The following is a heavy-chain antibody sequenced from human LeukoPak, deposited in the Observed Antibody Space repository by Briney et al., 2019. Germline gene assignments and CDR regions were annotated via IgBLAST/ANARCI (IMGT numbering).Heavy chain of an antibody. J-gene: IGHJ4*02. Sequence: SETLSLTCTVSGYSISSGYYWGWIRQPPGKGLEWIGSIYHSGSTYYNPSLKSRVTISVDTSKNQFSLKLSSATAADTAVYYCASSSGIAVAGFDYWGQGTLVTVSS. D-gene: IGHD6-19*01. CDR1: GYSISSGYY. CDR2: IYHSGST. CDR3: ASSSGIAVAGFDY. V-gene: IGHV4-38-2*02.